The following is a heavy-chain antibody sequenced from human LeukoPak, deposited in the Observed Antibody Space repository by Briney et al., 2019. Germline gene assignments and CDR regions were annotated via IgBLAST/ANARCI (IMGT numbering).Heavy chain of an antibody. V-gene: IGHV3-53*01. CDR3: ARDADWGGLDY. Sequence: GGSLRLSCVASGFTVSSNYMTWVRQAPGKGLEWVSVIYTGGTPYYADSVKGRFTISRDNSKNTLYLQMNSLRTEDTAMYYCARDADWGGLDYWGQGTLVTVSS. CDR2: IYTGGTP. J-gene: IGHJ4*02. CDR1: GFTVSSNY. D-gene: IGHD7-27*01.